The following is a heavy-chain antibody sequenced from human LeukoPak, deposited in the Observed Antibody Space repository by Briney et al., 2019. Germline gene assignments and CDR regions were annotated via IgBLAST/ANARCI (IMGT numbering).Heavy chain of an antibody. J-gene: IGHJ4*02. Sequence: PGGSLRLSCAASGFTFSSYSINWVRQAPGKGLEWVSSISSSSSYIYYADSVKGRFTISRDNAKNSLYLQMNSQRAEDTAVYYCARDRLQLWGLDYWGQGTLVTVSS. V-gene: IGHV3-21*01. CDR2: ISSSSSYI. CDR3: ARDRLQLWGLDY. D-gene: IGHD5-18*01. CDR1: GFTFSSYS.